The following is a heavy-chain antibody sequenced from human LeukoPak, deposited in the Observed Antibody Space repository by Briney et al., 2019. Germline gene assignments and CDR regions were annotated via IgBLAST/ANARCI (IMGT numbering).Heavy chain of an antibody. D-gene: IGHD6-19*01. J-gene: IGHJ4*02. V-gene: IGHV3-23*01. CDR2: ISGSGGST. Sequence: GGSLRLSCAASGFTFSSYAMSWVRQAPGKGLEWVSAISGSGGSTYYADSVKGRFTISRDNSKNTLYLQMNSLRAEDTAVHYCVLLQWLGDFDYWGQGTLVTVSS. CDR3: VLLQWLGDFDY. CDR1: GFTFSSYA.